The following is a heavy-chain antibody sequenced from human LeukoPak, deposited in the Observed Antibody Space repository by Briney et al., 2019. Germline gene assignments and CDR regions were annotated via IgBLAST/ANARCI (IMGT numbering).Heavy chain of an antibody. V-gene: IGHV4-39*07. CDR1: GGSFTDYY. CDR2: IYYRGNT. D-gene: IGHD1-26*01. Sequence: SETLSLTCTVSGGSFTDYYWGWIRQPPGKGLEWIGSIYYRGNTFYNPSLRNRVSISIDTSKGRFSLNLNSVTAADTAVYFCTRARDHGTQDSWGQGALVTVS. CDR3: TRARDHGTQDS. J-gene: IGHJ4*02.